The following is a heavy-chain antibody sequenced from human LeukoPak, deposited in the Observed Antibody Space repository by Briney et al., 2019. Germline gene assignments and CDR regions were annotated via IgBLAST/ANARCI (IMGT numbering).Heavy chain of an antibody. CDR3: ARGPLKAAATDFDY. CDR1: GFTFDDYG. V-gene: IGHV3-20*04. Sequence: GGSLRLSCAASGFTFDDYGMSWVRQAPGKGLEWVSGINWNGGSTGYADSVKGRFTTSRDNDKNSLYLQMNSLRAEDTALYYCARGPLKAAATDFDYWGQGTLVTVSS. D-gene: IGHD6-13*01. CDR2: INWNGGST. J-gene: IGHJ4*02.